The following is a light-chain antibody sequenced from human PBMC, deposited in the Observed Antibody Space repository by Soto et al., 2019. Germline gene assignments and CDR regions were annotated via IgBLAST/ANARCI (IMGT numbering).Light chain of an antibody. CDR1: SGHSNYA. J-gene: IGLJ2*01. V-gene: IGLV4-69*01. CDR3: QTWGSGIVV. Sequence: QLVLTQSPSASASLGASVKLTCTLSSGHSNYAIAWHQQQSEKGPRYLMKLNSDGSHSKGDGIPDRFSGSSSGAERYLTISSLQSDDEADYYCQTWGSGIVVFGGGTKLTGL. CDR2: LNSDGSH.